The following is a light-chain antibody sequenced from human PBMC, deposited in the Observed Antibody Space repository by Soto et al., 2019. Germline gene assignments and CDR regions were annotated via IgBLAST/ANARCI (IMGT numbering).Light chain of an antibody. V-gene: IGLV2-11*01. J-gene: IGLJ2*01. CDR1: SSNVGGHNY. CDR3: CSYAASYTLV. CDR2: DAT. Sequence: QSALTQPRSVSASPGQSVTISCTGTSSNVGGHNYVSWYQQNPGKAPKLMIYDATKRPSGVPDRFSGSKSGNAASLTISGLQAEDGADYYCCSYAASYTLVFGGGTKLTVL.